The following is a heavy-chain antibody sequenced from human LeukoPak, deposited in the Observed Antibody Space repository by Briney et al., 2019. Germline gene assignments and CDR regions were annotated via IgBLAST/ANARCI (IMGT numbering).Heavy chain of an antibody. CDR2: ISAYNGNT. V-gene: IGHV1-18*01. CDR3: ARANPSNSREAFDI. J-gene: IGHJ3*02. D-gene: IGHD1-14*01. CDR1: GYTFTSYG. Sequence: ASVKVSCKASGYTFTSYGISWVRQAPGQGLEWMGWISAYNGNTNYAQKLQGRVTMTTDTSTSTAYMELRSLRSDDTAVYYCARANPSNSREAFDIWGQGTMVTVSS.